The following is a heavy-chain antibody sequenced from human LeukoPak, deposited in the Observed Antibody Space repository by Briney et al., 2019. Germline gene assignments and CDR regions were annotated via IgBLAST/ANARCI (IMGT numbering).Heavy chain of an antibody. CDR3: ARLAGDSGAYFTPRDYYGGMDV. CDR1: GGSITNYY. CDR2: IYTSGST. J-gene: IGHJ6*02. V-gene: IGHV4-4*07. Sequence: PSETLSLTCTVSGGSITNYYWSWIRQPAGTGLEWIGRIYTSGSTNYNPSLKSRVTMSVDTSKNQFSLKLRSVTAADTAVYYCARLAGDSGAYFTPRDYYGGMDVWGQGTTVTVSS. D-gene: IGHD3-22*01.